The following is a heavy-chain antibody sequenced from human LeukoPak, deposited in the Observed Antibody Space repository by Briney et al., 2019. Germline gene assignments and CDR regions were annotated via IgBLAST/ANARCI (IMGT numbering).Heavy chain of an antibody. CDR2: ISGSGGST. J-gene: IGHJ4*02. CDR1: GFTFSTYA. D-gene: IGHD3-22*01. CDR3: AKTGDTYYYDALVWADY. Sequence: PGGSLRLSCAASGFTFSTYAMNWVRQAPGKGLEWVSAISGSGGSTYYADSVKGRFTISRDNSKNTLYLQMNSLRAEDTAVYYCAKTGDTYYYDALVWADYWGQGTLVTVSS. V-gene: IGHV3-23*01.